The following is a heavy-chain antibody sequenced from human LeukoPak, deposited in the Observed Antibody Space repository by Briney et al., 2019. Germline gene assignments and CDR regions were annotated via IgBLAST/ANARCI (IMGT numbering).Heavy chain of an antibody. V-gene: IGHV1-46*01. CDR3: ARGGDMATVPHLYYFEY. Sequence: ASVKVSCKASGYTFTSYYLHWVRQAPGQGLEWMGIINPSGGSTTYAQNFQGRVTMTRDTSTSTVYTELSSLRSEDTAVYYCARGGDMATVPHLYYFEYWGQGTLVTVSS. CDR1: GYTFTSYY. CDR2: INPSGGST. J-gene: IGHJ4*02. D-gene: IGHD5-24*01.